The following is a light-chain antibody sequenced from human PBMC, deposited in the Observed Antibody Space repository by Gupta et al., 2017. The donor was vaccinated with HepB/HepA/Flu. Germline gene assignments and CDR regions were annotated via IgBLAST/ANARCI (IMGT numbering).Light chain of an antibody. V-gene: IGLV3-9*01. CDR2: RDS. J-gene: IGLJ2*01. Sequence: SYELTQPLSVSVALGQTARITWGGNNIGSKNVHWYQQKPGQAPVLVIYRDSNRPSEIPERFSGSNSGNTATLTNSRAQAGDEADYYCQVWDITTAHVVFGGGTNLTVL. CDR3: QVWDITTAHVV. CDR1: NIGSKN.